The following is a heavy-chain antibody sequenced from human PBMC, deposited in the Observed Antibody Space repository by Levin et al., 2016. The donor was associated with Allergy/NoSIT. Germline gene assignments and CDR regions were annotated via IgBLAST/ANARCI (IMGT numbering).Heavy chain of an antibody. CDR3: VKTLLWFGEN. D-gene: IGHD3-10*01. J-gene: IGHJ1*01. V-gene: IGHV3-64D*06. Sequence: WIRQPPGKGLQYVSTISSNGDNTYYADSVKGRFTISRDNSKNTLYLQMSSLRPEDTAVYHCVKTLLWFGENWGQGTLVTVSS. CDR2: ISSNGDNT.